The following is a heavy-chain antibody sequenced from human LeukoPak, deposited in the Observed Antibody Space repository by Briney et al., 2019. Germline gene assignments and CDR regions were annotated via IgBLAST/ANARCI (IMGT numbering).Heavy chain of an antibody. J-gene: IGHJ4*02. V-gene: IGHV4-59*11. D-gene: IGHD3-9*01. CDR2: IHSSGST. Sequence: NPSDTLFLTCTVSGGSLSGHFWSWFRRPPGKGLENIGYIHSSGSTNYNPSYKSRVTVSLEMSKNQFSLSLSSVTAADTAVYYCARDPGDTDWYNFDFWGQGILVTVSS. CDR1: GGSLSGHF. CDR3: ARDPGDTDWYNFDF.